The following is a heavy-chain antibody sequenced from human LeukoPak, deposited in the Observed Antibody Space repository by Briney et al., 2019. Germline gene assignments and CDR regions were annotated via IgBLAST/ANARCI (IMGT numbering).Heavy chain of an antibody. CDR3: ARDHTVVNDYYFDY. CDR1: GFTFSSYS. CDR2: ISSSSSTI. V-gene: IGHV3-48*04. D-gene: IGHD4-23*01. J-gene: IGHJ4*02. Sequence: GGSLRLSCAASGFTFSSYSMNWVRQAPGKGLEWVSYISSSSSTIYYADSVKGRFTISRDNAKNTLYLQMNSLRAEDTAVYYCARDHTVVNDYYFDYWGQGTLVTVSS.